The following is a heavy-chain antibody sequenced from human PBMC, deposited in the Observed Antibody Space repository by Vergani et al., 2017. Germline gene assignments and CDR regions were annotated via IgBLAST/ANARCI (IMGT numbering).Heavy chain of an antibody. CDR2: IYWDDDK. J-gene: IGHJ6*02. CDR1: GFSLSTSGVG. D-gene: IGHD3-22*01. Sequence: QITLKESGPTLVKPTQTLTLTCTFSGFSLSTSGVGVGWIRQPPGKALEWLALIYWDDDKRYSPSLKSRLTITKDTAKNQVVLTMTNMDPVDTATYYCAHRDDRSHLGPNYYYYYGMDVWGQGTTVTVSS. CDR3: AHRDDRSHLGPNYYYYYGMDV. V-gene: IGHV2-5*02.